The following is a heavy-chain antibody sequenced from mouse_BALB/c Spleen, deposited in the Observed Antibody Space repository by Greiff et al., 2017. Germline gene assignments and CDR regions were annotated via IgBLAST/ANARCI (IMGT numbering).Heavy chain of an antibody. D-gene: IGHD2-4*01. Sequence: LVKTGASVKISCKASGYSFTGYYMHWVQQSHGKSLEWIGYISCYNGATSYNQKFKGKATFTVDTSSSTAYMQFNSLTSEDSAVYYCARLGPSPYDYDWYFDVWGAGTTVTVSS. CDR2: ISCYNGAT. CDR3: ARLGPSPYDYDWYFDV. J-gene: IGHJ1*01. V-gene: IGHV1S34*01. CDR1: GYSFTGYY.